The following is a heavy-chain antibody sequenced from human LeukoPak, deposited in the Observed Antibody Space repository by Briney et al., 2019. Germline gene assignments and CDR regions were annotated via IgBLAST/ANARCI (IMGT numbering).Heavy chain of an antibody. CDR1: GFTFDDYA. D-gene: IGHD3-3*01. V-gene: IGHV3-9*01. CDR2: ISWNSGSI. CDR3: AKDLTIFGVVIKKGAPFDI. Sequence: PGGSLRLSCAASGFTFDDYAMHWVRQAPGKGLEWVSGISWNSGSIGYADSVKGRFTGSRDNAKNSLYLQMNSLRAEDTAVYYCAKDLTIFGVVIKKGAPFDIWGQGTMVTVSS. J-gene: IGHJ3*02.